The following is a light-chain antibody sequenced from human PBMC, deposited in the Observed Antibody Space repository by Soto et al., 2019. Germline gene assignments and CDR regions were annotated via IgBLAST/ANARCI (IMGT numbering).Light chain of an antibody. CDR2: EVS. V-gene: IGLV2-14*01. CDR3: SSYTSNKVWV. CDR1: SSDVGGYNY. Sequence: QSALTQPASVSGSPGQSITISCTGTSSDVGGYNYVSWYQQHPGKAPKVMIYEVSNRPSGVSNRFSGSKSGNTASLTISGLQAEDEAHYYCSSYTSNKVWVFGGGTKLTVL. J-gene: IGLJ3*02.